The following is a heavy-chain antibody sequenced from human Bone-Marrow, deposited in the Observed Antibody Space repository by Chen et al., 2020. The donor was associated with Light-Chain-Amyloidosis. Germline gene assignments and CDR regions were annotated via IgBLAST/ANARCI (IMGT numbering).Heavy chain of an antibody. J-gene: IGHJ3*02. V-gene: IGHV1-2*02. CDR3: ARDLSYYGSGLRDAFDI. Sequence: QVQLVQSGAEVKKPGASVKVSCKASGYTFTGYYMHWVRQAPGQGLEWMGWINPNSGGTNYAQKFQGRVTMTRDTSISTAYMELSRLRSDDTAVYYCARDLSYYGSGLRDAFDIWDQGTMVTVSS. CDR2: INPNSGGT. D-gene: IGHD3-10*01. CDR1: GYTFTGYY.